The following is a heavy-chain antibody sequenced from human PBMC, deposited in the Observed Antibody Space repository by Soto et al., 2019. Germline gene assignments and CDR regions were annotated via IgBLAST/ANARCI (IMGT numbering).Heavy chain of an antibody. V-gene: IGHV4-34*01. CDR2: INHSGST. D-gene: IGHD3-22*01. J-gene: IGHJ6*02. CDR3: ARTTWGFHYYDRKQYDMDV. Sequence: SETLSLTCAVYGGSFSGYYWSWVRQPPGKGLEWIREINHSGSTNYNPSLKSRVTISVDTSKNQFSLKLTSVTAADTAVYYCARTTWGFHYYDRKQYDMDVWGQGTTVTVPS. CDR1: GGSFSGYY.